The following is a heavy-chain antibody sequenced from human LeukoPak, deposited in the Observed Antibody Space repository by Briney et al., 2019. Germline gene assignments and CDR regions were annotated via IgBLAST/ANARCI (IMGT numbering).Heavy chain of an antibody. CDR1: GCTFSRSV. CDR2: VTHSGAIT. D-gene: IGHD5-12*01. J-gene: IGHJ4*02. V-gene: IGHV3-23*01. CDR3: AKEYLRGDNFFDS. Sequence: GGSLRLSCAASGCTFSRSVMNWVRQAPGKGLEWVAGVTHSGAITEYADSVKGRFTISRDNSKNTVYLHMNSLRAEDTAVYYCAKEYLRGDNFFDSWGQGTLVTVSS.